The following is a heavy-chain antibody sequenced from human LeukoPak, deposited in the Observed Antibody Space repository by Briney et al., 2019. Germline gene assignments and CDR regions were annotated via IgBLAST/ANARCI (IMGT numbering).Heavy chain of an antibody. D-gene: IGHD3-22*01. V-gene: IGHV2-5*02. J-gene: IGHJ4*02. CDR1: GFSLSTRGVG. CDR3: VHRPLIVPFFDY. Sequence: SGPTLLHPPHTLTLTATSSGFSLSTRGVGGGWTRQPPVKARLWPGLISWDDDNRSSRSLKSRITITKDNSKNQVVLTRTNVDPEAIAACYCVHRPLIVPFFDYWGRGSLVTVSS. CDR2: ISWDDDN.